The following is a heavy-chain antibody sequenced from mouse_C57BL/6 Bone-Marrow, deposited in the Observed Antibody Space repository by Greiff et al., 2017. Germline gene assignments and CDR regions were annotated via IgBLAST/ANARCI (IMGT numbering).Heavy chain of an antibody. J-gene: IGHJ3*01. CDR3: ATYDYVGFAY. CDR1: GFNIKDDY. V-gene: IGHV14-4*01. Sequence: VQLQQPGAELVRPGASVKLSCTASGFNIKDDYMHWVKQRPEQGLEWIGWIDPENGDTEYASKFQGKATITADTSSNTAYLQLSSLTSGDTAVYYCATYDYVGFAYWGQGTLVTVSA. D-gene: IGHD2-4*01. CDR2: IDPENGDT.